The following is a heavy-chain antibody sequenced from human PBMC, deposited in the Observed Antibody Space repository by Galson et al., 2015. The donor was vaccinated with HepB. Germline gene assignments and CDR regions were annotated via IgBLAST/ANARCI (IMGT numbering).Heavy chain of an antibody. Sequence: SVKVSCKVSGYTLTELPMHWVRQAPGKGLEWMGGFDPEDGETIYAQKFQGRVTMTEDTSTDTAYMELSSLRSEDTAVYYCATDRRGEGSFDYWGQGTLVTVSS. CDR1: GYTLTELP. D-gene: IGHD3-16*01. CDR3: ATDRRGEGSFDY. CDR2: FDPEDGET. V-gene: IGHV1-24*01. J-gene: IGHJ4*02.